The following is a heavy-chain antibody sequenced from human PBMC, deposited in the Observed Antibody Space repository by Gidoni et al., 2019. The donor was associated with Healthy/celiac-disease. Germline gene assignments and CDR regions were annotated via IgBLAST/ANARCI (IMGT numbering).Heavy chain of an antibody. D-gene: IGHD6-19*01. Sequence: VPLLESGGGLVQPGGSLRLSCAASAFTFSGYAMSWVRQAPGKGLGWVSAISGRGGSTYYADSVKGRFTSARDNSKNTLYLQMNSLRAEDTAVYYCAKGVSGWYPIGCYWGQGTLVTVSS. V-gene: IGHV3-23*01. CDR1: AFTFSGYA. CDR2: ISGRGGST. J-gene: IGHJ4*02. CDR3: AKGVSGWYPIGCY.